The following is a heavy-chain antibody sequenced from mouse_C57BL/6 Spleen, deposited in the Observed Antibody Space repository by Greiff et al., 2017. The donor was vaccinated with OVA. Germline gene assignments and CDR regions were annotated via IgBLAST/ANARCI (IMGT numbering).Heavy chain of an antibody. Sequence: QVQLQQSGAELARPGASVKMSCKASGYTFTSYTMHWVKQRPGQGLEWIGYINPSSGYPTYNQKFKDKATLTADKSSSTAYMQLSSLTSEDSAVYYCARWVTTVVAGDYWGQGTTLTVSS. CDR2: INPSSGYP. J-gene: IGHJ2*01. V-gene: IGHV1-4*01. CDR3: ARWVTTVVAGDY. CDR1: GYTFTSYT. D-gene: IGHD1-1*01.